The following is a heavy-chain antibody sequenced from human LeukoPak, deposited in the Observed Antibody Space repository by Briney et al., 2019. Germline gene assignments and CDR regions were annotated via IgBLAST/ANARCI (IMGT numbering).Heavy chain of an antibody. Sequence: VASVKASCKASGYTFTGYYMRWVRQAPGQGLEWMGWINPNSGGTNYAQKFQGRVTMTRDTSISTAYMELSRLRSDDTAVYYCARGTWGSPYYFDYWGQGTLVTVSS. CDR2: INPNSGGT. J-gene: IGHJ4*02. V-gene: IGHV1-2*02. CDR3: ARGTWGSPYYFDY. D-gene: IGHD7-27*01. CDR1: GYTFTGYY.